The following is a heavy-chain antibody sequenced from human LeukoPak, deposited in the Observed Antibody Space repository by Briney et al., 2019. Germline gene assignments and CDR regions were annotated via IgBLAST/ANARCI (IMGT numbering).Heavy chain of an antibody. D-gene: IGHD1-7*01. Sequence: GGSLRLSCAASGFTFSSYAMHWVRQAPGRGLEWVAVISYDGSNKYYADSVKGRFTISRDNSKNTLYLQMNSLRAVDTAVYYCARDLAGTTVYWGQGTLVTVSS. CDR3: ARDLAGTTVY. J-gene: IGHJ4*02. V-gene: IGHV3-30-3*01. CDR1: GFTFSSYA. CDR2: ISYDGSNK.